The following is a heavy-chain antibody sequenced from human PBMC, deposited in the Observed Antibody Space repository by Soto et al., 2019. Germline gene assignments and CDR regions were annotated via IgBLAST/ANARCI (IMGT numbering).Heavy chain of an antibody. J-gene: IGHJ3*02. D-gene: IGHD2-8*01. CDR1: GGSISSGGDY. V-gene: IGHV4-31*03. CDR3: ARSHCTNGVCFRSNDAFDI. CDR2: IYYSGNT. Sequence: SETLSLTCTVSGGSISSGGDYWTWIRQHPGKGLEWIGYIYYSGNTYYNPSLKSRVTISVDTSTNQFPLRLGSVTAADTAMYYCARSHCTNGVCFRSNDAFDIWGQGTMVTVSS.